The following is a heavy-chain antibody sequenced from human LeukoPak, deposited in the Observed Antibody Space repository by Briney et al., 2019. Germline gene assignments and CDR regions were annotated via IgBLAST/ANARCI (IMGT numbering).Heavy chain of an antibody. CDR3: ARERTMVRGMSWFDP. V-gene: IGHV4-59*01. J-gene: IGHJ5*02. D-gene: IGHD3-10*01. Sequence: PSETLSLTCTVSGGSINSYYWSWIRQSPGKGLEWIGYIYYSGSTNYNPSLKSRVTISVDTSKNQFSLKVTSVTAVDTAVYYCARERTMVRGMSWFDPWGQGTLVTVSS. CDR2: IYYSGST. CDR1: GGSINSYY.